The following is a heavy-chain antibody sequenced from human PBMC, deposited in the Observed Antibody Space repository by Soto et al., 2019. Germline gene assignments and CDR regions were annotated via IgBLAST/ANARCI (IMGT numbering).Heavy chain of an antibody. CDR2: IYWNDDK. CDR3: AHTICSSTSCYREYFDY. CDR1: GFSLSTSGVG. Sequence: QITLKESGPTLVKPTQTLTLTCTFSGFSLSTSGVGVGWIRQPPGKALEWRALIYWNDDKRYSPSLKSRLTITKDTSKNKVVLTMTNMDPVDTATYYCAHTICSSTSCYREYFDYWGQGTLVTVSS. D-gene: IGHD2-2*01. J-gene: IGHJ4*02. V-gene: IGHV2-5*01.